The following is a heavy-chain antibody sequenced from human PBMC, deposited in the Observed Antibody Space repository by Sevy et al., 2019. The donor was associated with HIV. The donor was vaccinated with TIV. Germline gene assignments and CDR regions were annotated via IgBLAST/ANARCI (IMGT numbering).Heavy chain of an antibody. CDR2: IKQDGSEK. V-gene: IGHV3-7*03. J-gene: IGHJ4*02. D-gene: IGHD3-3*01. Sequence: GGSLRLSCAASGFTFSSYWMSWVRQAPGKGLEWVANIKQDGSEKYYVESVKGRFTISRDNAKNSLYLQVNGLRTEDTAGYYWERVGYDFWKGYYFDYWGQGTLVTVSS. CDR1: GFTFSSYW. CDR3: ERVGYDFWKGYYFDY.